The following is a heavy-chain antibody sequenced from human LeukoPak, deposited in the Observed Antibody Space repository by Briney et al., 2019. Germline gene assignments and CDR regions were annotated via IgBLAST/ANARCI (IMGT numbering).Heavy chain of an antibody. Sequence: PGGSLRLSCAASGFTFSSYAMSWVRQAPGKGLEWVSAISGSGGSTYYADSVKGRFTISRDNSKNTLYLQMNSLRAEDTAVYYCARERGGDPGEYYYDSSGYYPPQHWGQGTLVTVSS. CDR1: GFTFSSYA. V-gene: IGHV3-23*01. CDR2: ISGSGGST. D-gene: IGHD3-22*01. CDR3: ARERGGDPGEYYYDSSGYYPPQH. J-gene: IGHJ1*01.